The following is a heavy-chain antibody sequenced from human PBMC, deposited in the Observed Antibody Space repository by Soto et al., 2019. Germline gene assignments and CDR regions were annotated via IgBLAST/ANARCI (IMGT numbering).Heavy chain of an antibody. CDR3: ARRHYDILTGYVYYYYGMDV. CDR1: GGTFSSYA. Sequence: ASVKVSCKASGGTFSSYAISWVRQAPGQGLEWMGGIIPIFGTANYAQKFQGRVTITADESTSTDYMELSSLRSEDTAVYYCARRHYDILTGYVYYYYGMDVWGQGTTVTVSS. J-gene: IGHJ6*02. V-gene: IGHV1-69*13. CDR2: IIPIFGTA. D-gene: IGHD3-9*01.